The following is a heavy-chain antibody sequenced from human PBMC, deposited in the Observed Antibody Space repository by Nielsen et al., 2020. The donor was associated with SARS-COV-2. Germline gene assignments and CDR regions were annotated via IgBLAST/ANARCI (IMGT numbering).Heavy chain of an antibody. CDR3: ARVSITMVRGVIGHNYYYYGMDV. CDR1: GGSISSSSYY. D-gene: IGHD3-10*01. Sequence: SETLSLTCTVSGGSISSSSYYWGWIRQPPGKGLEWIGYIYYSGSTYYNPSLKSRVTISVDTSKNQFSLKLSSVTAADTAVYYCARVSITMVRGVIGHNYYYYGMDVWGQGTTVTVSS. CDR2: IYYSGST. J-gene: IGHJ6*02. V-gene: IGHV4-30-4*08.